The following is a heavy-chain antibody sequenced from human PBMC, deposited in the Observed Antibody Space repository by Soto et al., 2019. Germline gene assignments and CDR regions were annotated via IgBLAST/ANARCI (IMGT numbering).Heavy chain of an antibody. V-gene: IGHV4-39*01. CDR3: ARQGPRRNYYYYYMDV. CDR2: IYYSGST. CDR1: GGSISSSSYY. Sequence: SETLSLTCTVSGGSISSSSYYWGWIRQPPGKGLEWIGSIYYSGSTYYNPSLKSRVTISVDTSKNQFSLKLSSVTAADTAVYYCARQGPRRNYYYYYMDVWGKGTTVTVSS. J-gene: IGHJ6*03.